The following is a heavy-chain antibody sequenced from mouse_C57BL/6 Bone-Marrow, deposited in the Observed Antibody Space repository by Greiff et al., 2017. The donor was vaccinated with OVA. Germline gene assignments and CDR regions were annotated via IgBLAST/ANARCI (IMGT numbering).Heavy chain of an antibody. J-gene: IGHJ2*01. V-gene: IGHV1-50*01. D-gene: IGHD2-4*01. CDR1: GYTFTSYW. Sequence: QVQLQQSGAELVKPGASVKLSCKASGYTFTSYWMQWVKQRPGQGLEWIGEIDPSDSYTNYNQKFKGKATLTVDTSSSTAYMQLSSLTSEDSAVYYCARYDYDEAYFDYWGQGTTLTVSS. CDR3: ARYDYDEAYFDY. CDR2: IDPSDSYT.